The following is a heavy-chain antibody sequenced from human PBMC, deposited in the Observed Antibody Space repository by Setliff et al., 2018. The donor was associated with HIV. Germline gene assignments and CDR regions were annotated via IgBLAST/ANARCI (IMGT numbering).Heavy chain of an antibody. CDR3: ARQGLVLVPASIDWRLPPSPIDY. J-gene: IGHJ4*02. Sequence: SETLSLTCTVSGGSIRSTSHYWGWIRQPPGKGLEWIGSIYYSGSTHYNPSLKSRVTVSKDTTKSQLSLRLSSVTAADTAVYYCARQGLVLVPASIDWRLPPSPIDYWGQGMLVTVSS. CDR1: GGSIRSTSHY. D-gene: IGHD2-2*01. V-gene: IGHV4-39*01. CDR2: IYYSGST.